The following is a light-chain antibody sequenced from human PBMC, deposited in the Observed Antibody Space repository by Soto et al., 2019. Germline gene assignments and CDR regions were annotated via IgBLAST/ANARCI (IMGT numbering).Light chain of an antibody. Sequence: DIQMTQSPSTLSASVGDRVTINCRASQSISSWLAWYQQKPGKAPKLLIYDASSLESGVPSRFSGSGSGTEFTLTISSLQPDDFATYYCQQYNSYTEALTFGGGTKVEIK. CDR2: DAS. CDR3: QQYNSYTEALT. V-gene: IGKV1-5*01. CDR1: QSISSW. J-gene: IGKJ4*01.